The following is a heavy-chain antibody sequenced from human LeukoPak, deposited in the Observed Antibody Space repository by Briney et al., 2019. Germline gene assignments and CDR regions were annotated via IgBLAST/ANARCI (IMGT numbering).Heavy chain of an antibody. V-gene: IGHV1-2*02. CDR2: INPNSGGT. D-gene: IGHD3-9*01. CDR3: ARDSRQELRYFSY. J-gene: IGHJ4*02. Sequence: ASVKVSCKASGYTFTSYGISWVRQAPGQGLEWMGWINPNSGGTNYAQKFQGRVTMTRDTSISTAYMELSRLRSDDTAVYYCARDSRQELRYFSYWGQGTLVTVSS. CDR1: GYTFTSYG.